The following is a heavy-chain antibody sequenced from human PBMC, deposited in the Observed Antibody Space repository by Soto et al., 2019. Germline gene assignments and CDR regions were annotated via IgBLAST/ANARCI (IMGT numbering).Heavy chain of an antibody. CDR1: GFKFSNYA. CDR3: AKDRRAGGNSAFYFDF. CDR2: ISATGGGT. J-gene: IGHJ4*02. D-gene: IGHD3-16*01. Sequence: GGSLRLSCAASGFKFSNYAMSWVRQAPGEGLEWVSLISATGGGTYYADSMKGRFTISRDNSHNTLYLQVHSLTAEDTAVYYCAKDRRAGGNSAFYFDFWGQGAQVTVSS. V-gene: IGHV3-23*01.